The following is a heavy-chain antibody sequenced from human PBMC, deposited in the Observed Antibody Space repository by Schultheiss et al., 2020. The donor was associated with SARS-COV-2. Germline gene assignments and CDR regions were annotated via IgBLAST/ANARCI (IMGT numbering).Heavy chain of an antibody. V-gene: IGHV3-30*04. CDR3: ARVEGGSSGWYRRYYYGMDV. D-gene: IGHD6-19*01. Sequence: GGSLRLSCAASGFTFSSYAMHWVRQAPGKGLEWVAVISYDGSNKYYADSVKGRFTISRDNAKNSLYLQMNSLRAEDTDVYYCARVEGGSSGWYRRYYYGMDVWGQGTTVTVSS. CDR2: ISYDGSNK. J-gene: IGHJ6*02. CDR1: GFTFSSYA.